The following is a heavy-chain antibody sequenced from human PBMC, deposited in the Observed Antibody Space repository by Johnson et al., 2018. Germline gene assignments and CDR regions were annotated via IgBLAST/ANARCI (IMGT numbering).Heavy chain of an antibody. CDR2: IIPIFGTT. J-gene: IGHJ3*02. V-gene: IGHV1-69*01. D-gene: IGHD3-22*01. CDR3: AGDTYYYDSSGYYIGCDAFDI. Sequence: VQLVESGAEVKKPGSSVKVSCKASGGTFSSYAISWVRQAPGQGLEWMGGIIPIFGTTNYAQKFQGRVPFTADESTSPAYMELSSLRSEDTAVYYWAGDTYYYDSSGYYIGCDAFDIWGQGTTVTVSS. CDR1: GGTFSSYA.